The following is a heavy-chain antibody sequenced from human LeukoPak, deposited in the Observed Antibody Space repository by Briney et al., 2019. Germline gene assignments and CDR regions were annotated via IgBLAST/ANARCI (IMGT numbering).Heavy chain of an antibody. V-gene: IGHV3-53*01. CDR3: ARGTTVTDSFDY. D-gene: IGHD4-17*01. Sequence: GGSLRLSCTVSGFTLSTYSLNWVRRAPGKGLEWVSLMTNSRSYYADSVKGRFTISRDNSKNTLYLQMNSLRAEDTAVYYCARGTTVTDSFDYWGQGTLVTVSS. CDR2: MTNSRS. CDR1: GFTLSTYS. J-gene: IGHJ4*02.